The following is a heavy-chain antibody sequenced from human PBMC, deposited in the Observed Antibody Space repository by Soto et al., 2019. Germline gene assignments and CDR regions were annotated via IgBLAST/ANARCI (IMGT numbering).Heavy chain of an antibody. CDR3: ARTSAAGKYYYGMDV. CDR1: GYSFTSYW. Sequence: GESLKISCTGSGYSFTSYWICWGRQMPGEGLEWMGIIYPGDSDTRYSPSFQGQVTISADKSISTAYLQWSSLKASDTAMYYCARTSAAGKYYYGMDVWGQGTTVTVSA. J-gene: IGHJ6*01. CDR2: IYPGDSDT. D-gene: IGHD6-13*01. V-gene: IGHV5-51*01.